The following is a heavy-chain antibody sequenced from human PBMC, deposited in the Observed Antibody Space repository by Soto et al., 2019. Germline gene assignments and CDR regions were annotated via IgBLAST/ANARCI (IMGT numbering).Heavy chain of an antibody. Sequence: GASVKVSCKASGYTFTGYYMHWVRQAPGQGLEWMGWINPNSGGTNYAQKFQGWVTMTRDTSISTAYMELSRLRSDDTAVYYCARGWSIAAAARRFFDYWGQGTLVTVSS. D-gene: IGHD6-13*01. J-gene: IGHJ4*02. CDR3: ARGWSIAAAARRFFDY. CDR1: GYTFTGYY. V-gene: IGHV1-2*04. CDR2: INPNSGGT.